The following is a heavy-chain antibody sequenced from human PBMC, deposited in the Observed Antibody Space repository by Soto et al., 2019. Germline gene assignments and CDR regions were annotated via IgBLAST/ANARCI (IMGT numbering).Heavy chain of an antibody. J-gene: IGHJ4*02. CDR3: ARWDYGVYARFDY. V-gene: IGHV1-8*01. Sequence: ASVNVSCKASGYTFTSHDINWVRQATGQGLEWMGWMNPNSGNTGYAQKFQGRVTMTRNTSISTAYMELSSLRSEDTAVYYCARWDYGVYARFDYRGQGTLVTVSS. CDR2: MNPNSGNT. CDR1: GYTFTSHD. D-gene: IGHD4-17*01.